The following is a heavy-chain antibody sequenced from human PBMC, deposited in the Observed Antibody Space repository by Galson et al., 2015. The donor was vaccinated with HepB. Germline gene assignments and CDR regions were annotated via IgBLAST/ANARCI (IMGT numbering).Heavy chain of an antibody. Sequence: SLRLSCAASGFTFSSYWMSWVRQAPGKGLEWVANIKQDGSEKYYVDSVKGRFTISRDNAKNSLYLQMNSLRAEDTAVYYCARVWYYGSDAFDIWGQGTMVTVSS. CDR1: GFTFSSYW. V-gene: IGHV3-7*03. CDR2: IKQDGSEK. D-gene: IGHD3-10*01. J-gene: IGHJ3*02. CDR3: ARVWYYGSDAFDI.